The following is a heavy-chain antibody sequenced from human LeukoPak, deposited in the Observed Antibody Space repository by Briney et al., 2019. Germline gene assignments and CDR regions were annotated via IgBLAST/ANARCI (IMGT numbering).Heavy chain of an antibody. CDR2: IYYSGST. CDR1: GGSISSSSYY. Sequence: PSETLSLTCTVSGGSISSSSYYWGWIRQPPGKGLEWIGSIYYSGSTYYNPSLKSRVTISVDTSKNQFSLKLSSVTAADTAVYYCARVAPYGDYPDYWGQGTLVTVSS. D-gene: IGHD4-17*01. V-gene: IGHV4-39*07. CDR3: ARVAPYGDYPDY. J-gene: IGHJ4*02.